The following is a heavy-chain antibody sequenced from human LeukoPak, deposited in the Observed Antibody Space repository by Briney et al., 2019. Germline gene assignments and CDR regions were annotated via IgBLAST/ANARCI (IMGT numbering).Heavy chain of an antibody. D-gene: IGHD6-19*01. J-gene: IGHJ4*02. CDR3: ARVGSGWSDC. V-gene: IGHV3-21*01. Sequence: SYSXXWVRQAPGXGLEWVSSISSSSSYIYYADSVKGRFTISRDNAKNSLYLQMNSLRAEDTAVYYCARVGSGWSDCWGQGTLVTVSS. CDR1: SYS. CDR2: ISSSSSYI.